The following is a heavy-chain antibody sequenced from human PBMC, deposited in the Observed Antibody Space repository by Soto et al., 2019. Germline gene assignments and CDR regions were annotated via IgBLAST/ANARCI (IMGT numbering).Heavy chain of an antibody. D-gene: IGHD6-25*01. CDR2: IYWNDDK. CDR1: GFSLTTSGVS. J-gene: IGHJ4*02. Sequence: QITLKESGPTLVKPTQTLTLTCTFSGFSLTTSGVSVGWIRQPPGKALEWVAFIYWNDDKRYSPSLKSRLTITTDNSKKQVALTMTDMDPVDTATYYCAYRVGSRGSFDFWGPGTLVTVSS. CDR3: AYRVGSRGSFDF. V-gene: IGHV2-5*01.